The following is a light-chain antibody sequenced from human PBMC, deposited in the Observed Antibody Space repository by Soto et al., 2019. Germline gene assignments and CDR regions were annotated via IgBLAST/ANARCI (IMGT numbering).Light chain of an antibody. V-gene: IGKV3-20*01. Sequence: EMVVTQSQATLSLSPLERATLXGRASQSVSSSYLAWYQQKPGQAPRLLIYGASSRATGIPERFSGSGSGTDFTLTISRLESEDFAVYYCQQYLTSPQTFGEGTKVDI. CDR1: QSVSSSY. J-gene: IGKJ1*01. CDR2: GAS. CDR3: QQYLTSPQT.